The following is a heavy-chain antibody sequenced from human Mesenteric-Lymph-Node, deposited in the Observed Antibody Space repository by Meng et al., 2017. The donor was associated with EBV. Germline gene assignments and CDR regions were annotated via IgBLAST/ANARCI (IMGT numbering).Heavy chain of an antibody. CDR3: ARDVQMATI. J-gene: IGHJ4*02. V-gene: IGHV4-4*03. CDR1: GGSISSSNW. D-gene: IGHD5-24*01. Sequence: LQEPVPGVGKPPVTRSLPGGVSGGSISSSNWWSWVRQSPGKGLEWIGQIYHNGDTNYNPSLKSRVLISVDKSKNQFSLRLNSVTAADTAVYYCARDVQMATIWGQGTLVTVSS. CDR2: IYHNGDT.